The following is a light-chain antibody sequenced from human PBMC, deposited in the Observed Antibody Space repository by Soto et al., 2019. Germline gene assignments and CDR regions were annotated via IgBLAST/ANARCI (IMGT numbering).Light chain of an antibody. Sequence: EIVMTQSPATLSVSPGERATLSCRASQSVGTNLAWYQQKPGQAPRLLIYGASTRATGTPARFSGSGSGTDFTLTINSLEPEDFAVYYCQQRSNWPLTFGGGTKVDIK. V-gene: IGKV3-15*01. CDR1: QSVGTN. J-gene: IGKJ4*01. CDR3: QQRSNWPLT. CDR2: GAS.